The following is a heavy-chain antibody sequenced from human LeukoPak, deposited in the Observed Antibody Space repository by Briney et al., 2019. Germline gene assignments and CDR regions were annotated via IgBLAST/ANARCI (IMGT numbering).Heavy chain of an antibody. CDR3: ARALAPGVTIDY. D-gene: IGHD4-23*01. Sequence: PSETLSLTCAVYGGSFSGYYWSWIRQPPGKGLEWIGYIYYSGSTNYNPSLKSRVTISVDTSKNQFSLKLSSVTAADTAVYYCARALAPGVTIDYWGQGTLVTVSS. CDR2: IYYSGST. CDR1: GGSFSGYY. V-gene: IGHV4-59*01. J-gene: IGHJ4*02.